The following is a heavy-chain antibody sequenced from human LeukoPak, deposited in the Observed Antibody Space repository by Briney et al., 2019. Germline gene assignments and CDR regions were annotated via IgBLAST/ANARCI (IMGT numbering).Heavy chain of an antibody. CDR1: GYSISSGYY. J-gene: IGHJ5*02. Sequence: SETLSLTCTVSGYSISSGYYWGWIRQPPGKGLEWIGSIYHSGSTYYNPSLKSRVTISVDTSKNQFSLKLSSVTAADTAVYYCARDGMYYYDSSGYLAQQHWFDPWGQGTLVTVSS. CDR2: IYHSGST. D-gene: IGHD3-22*01. V-gene: IGHV4-38-2*02. CDR3: ARDGMYYYDSSGYLAQQHWFDP.